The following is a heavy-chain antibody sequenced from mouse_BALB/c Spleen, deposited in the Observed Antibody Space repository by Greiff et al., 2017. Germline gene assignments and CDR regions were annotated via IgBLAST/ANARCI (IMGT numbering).Heavy chain of an antibody. CDR1: GFNIKDTY. Sequence: VHVKQSGAELVKPGASVKLSCTASGFNIKDTYMHWVKQRPEQGLEWIGRIDPANGNTKYDPKFQGKATITADTSSNTAYLQLSSLTSEDTAVYYCARGGNYGNRYAMDYWGQGTSVTVSS. J-gene: IGHJ4*01. CDR3: ARGGNYGNRYAMDY. D-gene: IGHD2-1*01. CDR2: IDPANGNT. V-gene: IGHV14-3*02.